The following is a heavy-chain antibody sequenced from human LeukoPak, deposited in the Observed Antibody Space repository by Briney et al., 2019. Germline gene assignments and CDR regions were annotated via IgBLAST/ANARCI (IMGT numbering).Heavy chain of an antibody. J-gene: IGHJ6*02. CDR1: GFTFKNYG. Sequence: GGSLRLSCAASGFTFKNYGMNWVRQAPGKGLEWISYISSNSKTIYYANSVKGRFTISRDNAKNTLYLQMNSLRAEDTAVYYCARGEYCSSTSCYGDYYYYYGMDVWGQGTTVTVSS. D-gene: IGHD2-2*01. CDR3: ARGEYCSSTSCYGDYYYYYGMDV. CDR2: ISSNSKTI. V-gene: IGHV3-48*04.